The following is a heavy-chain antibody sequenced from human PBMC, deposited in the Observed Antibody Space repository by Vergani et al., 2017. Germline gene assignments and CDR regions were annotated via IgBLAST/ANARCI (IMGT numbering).Heavy chain of an antibody. D-gene: IGHD3-16*01. V-gene: IGHV4-30-4*01. Sequence: QVQLQESGPGLVKPSQTLSLTCTVSGGSISSGDYYWRWIRQPPGKGLEWIGYIYYSGSTYYNPSLKSRVTISGDTSKNQFSLKLGSGTAADTAVYYCCREGGEGRVDYWGQGTLVTVSS. J-gene: IGHJ4*02. CDR1: GGSISSGDYY. CDR3: CREGGEGRVDY. CDR2: IYYSGST.